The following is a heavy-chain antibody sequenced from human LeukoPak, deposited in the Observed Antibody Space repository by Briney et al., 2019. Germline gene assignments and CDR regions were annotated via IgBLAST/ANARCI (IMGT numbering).Heavy chain of an antibody. CDR3: ASSTGMDV. J-gene: IGHJ6*04. Sequence: PGGSLRLSCAASGFTFSGYWMNWARQAPGKGLEWVAKIKQDGSEKYYVDSVKGRFTISRDNAKKSVYLEMNSLRVEDTAVYYCASSTGMDVWGKGTTVTVSS. CDR1: GFTFSGYW. V-gene: IGHV3-7*01. CDR2: IKQDGSEK. D-gene: IGHD1-1*01.